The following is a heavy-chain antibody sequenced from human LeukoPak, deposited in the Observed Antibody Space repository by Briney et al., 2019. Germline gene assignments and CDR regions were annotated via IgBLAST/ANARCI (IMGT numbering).Heavy chain of an antibody. CDR3: TRDGGNSGNTAFDI. CDR1: GFSLSDRF. D-gene: IGHD3-16*01. J-gene: IGHJ3*02. CDR2: SRNRANSHTT. V-gene: IGHV3-72*01. Sequence: PGGSLRFSCAASGFSLSDRFMDWVRQAPGKGLEWIGRSRNRANSHTTEYAASVKGRFTISRDDSGNLMYLQMNSLKIEDTAVYFCTRDGGNSGNTAFDIWGQGTEVTVS.